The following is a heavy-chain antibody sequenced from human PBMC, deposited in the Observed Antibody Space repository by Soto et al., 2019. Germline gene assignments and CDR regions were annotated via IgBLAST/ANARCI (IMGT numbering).Heavy chain of an antibody. Sequence: VGSVRLSCAASGFTFSSYGMHWVRQAPGKGLEWVAVISYDGSNKYYADSVKGRFTISRDNSKNTLYLQMNSLRAEDTAVYYCAKSGNCPLDYWGQGTLVTVSS. CDR1: GFTFSSYG. V-gene: IGHV3-30*18. CDR3: AKSGNCPLDY. CDR2: ISYDGSNK. D-gene: IGHD1-26*01. J-gene: IGHJ4*02.